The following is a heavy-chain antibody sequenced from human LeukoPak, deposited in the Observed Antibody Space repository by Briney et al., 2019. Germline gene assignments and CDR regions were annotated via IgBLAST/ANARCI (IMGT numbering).Heavy chain of an antibody. CDR2: IYPGDSDT. CDR3: ARVSLEMRIARNFDY. D-gene: IGHD5-24*01. CDR1: EYSFSSYW. J-gene: IGHJ4*02. V-gene: IGHV5-51*01. Sequence: GESLKISCKGSEYSFSSYWIGWVRQMPGKGLEWMGIIYPGDSDTRYSPSFRGQVTISADKSISTAYLQWSSLKASDTAMYYCARVSLEMRIARNFDYWGQGTLVTVSS.